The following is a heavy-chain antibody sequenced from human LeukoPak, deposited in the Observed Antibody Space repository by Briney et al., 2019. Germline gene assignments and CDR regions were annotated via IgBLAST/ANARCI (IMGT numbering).Heavy chain of an antibody. J-gene: IGHJ4*02. CDR2: ISWNSGSI. V-gene: IGHV3-9*01. Sequence: GRSLRLSCAASGFTFDDYAMHWVRQAPGKGLEWVSGISWNSGSIGYADSVMGRFTISRDNAKNSLYLQMNSLRAEDTALYYCAKDFSGSSRYYFDYWGQGTLVTVSS. CDR1: GFTFDDYA. CDR3: AKDFSGSSRYYFDY. D-gene: IGHD1-26*01.